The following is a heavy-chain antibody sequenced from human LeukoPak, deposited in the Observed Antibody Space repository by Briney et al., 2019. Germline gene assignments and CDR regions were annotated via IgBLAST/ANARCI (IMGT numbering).Heavy chain of an antibody. J-gene: IGHJ4*02. Sequence: PSETLSLTCTVSGGSISTTNYYWGWIRQSPGKGLEWFGCVYYSGSTYYNPSLKSRVTISVDTSQNQFSLQLTSVTAADTAVYYCARVSGYDWESFYDYWGQGTLVTVSS. D-gene: IGHD5-12*01. V-gene: IGHV4-39*07. CDR2: VYYSGST. CDR3: ARVSGYDWESFYDY. CDR1: GGSISTTNYY.